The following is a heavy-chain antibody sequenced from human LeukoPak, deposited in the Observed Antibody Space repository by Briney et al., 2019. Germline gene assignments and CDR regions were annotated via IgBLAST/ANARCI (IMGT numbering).Heavy chain of an antibody. Sequence: GGSLRLSCAASGFTFSSYAMHWVRQAPGKGLEWVAVISYDGSNKYYADSVKGRFTISRDNSKNTLYLQMNSLRAEDTAVYYCAKEGDEGFDYWGQGTLVTVSS. J-gene: IGHJ4*02. CDR2: ISYDGSNK. CDR3: AKEGDEGFDY. D-gene: IGHD3-16*01. V-gene: IGHV3-30*04. CDR1: GFTFSSYA.